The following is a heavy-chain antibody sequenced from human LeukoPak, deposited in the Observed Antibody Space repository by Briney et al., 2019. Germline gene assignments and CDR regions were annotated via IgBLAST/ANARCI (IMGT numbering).Heavy chain of an antibody. J-gene: IGHJ4*02. V-gene: IGHV3-48*03. CDR2: ISSGGSAI. CDR1: GFTFSNYE. CDR3: ARESPDYFDY. Sequence: PGGSLRLSCAASGFTFSNYEMNWIRQAPGKGLEWVSYISSGGSAIHYADSVKGRFTISRDNAKNSLYMQMNSLRAEDTAVYYCARESPDYFDYWGQGTLVTVSS.